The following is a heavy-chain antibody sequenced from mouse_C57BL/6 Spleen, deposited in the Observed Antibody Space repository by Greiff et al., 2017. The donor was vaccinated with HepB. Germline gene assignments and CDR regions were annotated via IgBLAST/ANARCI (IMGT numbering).Heavy chain of an antibody. J-gene: IGHJ2*01. CDR3: ARYIGYDCYFDY. CDR1: GFTFTDYY. V-gene: IGHV7-3*01. D-gene: IGHD2-4*01. CDR2: IRNKANGYTT. Sequence: EVQRVESGGGLVQPGGSLSLSCAASGFTFTDYYMSWVRQPPGKALEWLGFIRNKANGYTTEYSASVKGRFTISRDNSQSILYLQMNALRAEDSATYYCARYIGYDCYFDYWGQGTTLTVSS.